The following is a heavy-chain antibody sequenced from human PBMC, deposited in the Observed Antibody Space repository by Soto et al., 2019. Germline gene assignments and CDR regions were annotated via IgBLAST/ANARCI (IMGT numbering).Heavy chain of an antibody. J-gene: IGHJ6*02. CDR3: ARRRYCGADCYSQYYYGMDV. CDR1: GDTFSSYT. Sequence: QVQLVQSGAEMKKPGSSVKVSCRSGGDTFSSYTVSWVRQAPGQGLEWMGRVIPILGVTNYARKFQGRGSITAEKSTSTAYMELRSLRSEDSGVYYCARRRYCGADCYSQYYYGMDVWGQGTTVTVSS. D-gene: IGHD2-21*02. V-gene: IGHV1-69*02. CDR2: VIPILGVT.